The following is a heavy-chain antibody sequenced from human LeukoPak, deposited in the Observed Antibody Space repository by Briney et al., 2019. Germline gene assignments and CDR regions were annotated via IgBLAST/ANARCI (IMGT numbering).Heavy chain of an antibody. V-gene: IGHV1-3*01. CDR2: INAGNGNT. Sequence: ASVKVSCKASGYTFTSYAMHWVRQAPGQRHEWMGWINAGNGNTKYSQKFQGRVTITRDTSASTAYMELSSLRSEDTAVYYCARDGEYCSGGSCTYYYYYGMDVWGKGTTVTVSS. D-gene: IGHD2-15*01. CDR3: ARDGEYCSGGSCTYYYYYGMDV. J-gene: IGHJ6*04. CDR1: GYTFTSYA.